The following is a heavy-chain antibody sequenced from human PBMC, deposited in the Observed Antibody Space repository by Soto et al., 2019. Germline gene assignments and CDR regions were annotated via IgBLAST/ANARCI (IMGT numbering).Heavy chain of an antibody. CDR2: IFPSGST. CDR1: GGSLSNYY. Sequence: SETLSLTCTVSGGSLSNYYWSWIRQPAGKGLEWIGRIFPSGSTNCNPSLKSRVTMSVDTSKNQFSLAFSFVTAADTAVYYCARGSLAIDYWGQGTQVTVSS. CDR3: ARGSLAIDY. J-gene: IGHJ4*02. V-gene: IGHV4-4*07. D-gene: IGHD3-16*02.